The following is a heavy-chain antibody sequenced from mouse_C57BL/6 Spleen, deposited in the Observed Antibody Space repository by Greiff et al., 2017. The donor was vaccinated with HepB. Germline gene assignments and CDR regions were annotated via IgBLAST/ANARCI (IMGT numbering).Heavy chain of an antibody. CDR3: ARGDYGSSYYFDV. D-gene: IGHD1-1*01. CDR2: ISSGSSTI. CDR1: GFTFSDYG. J-gene: IGHJ1*03. Sequence: EVHLVESGGGLVKPGGSLKLSCAASGFTFSDYGMHWVRQAPEKGLEWVAYISSGSSTIYYADTVKGRFTISRDNAKNTLFLQRTSLRSEDTAMYYCARGDYGSSYYFDVWGTGTTVTVSS. V-gene: IGHV5-17*01.